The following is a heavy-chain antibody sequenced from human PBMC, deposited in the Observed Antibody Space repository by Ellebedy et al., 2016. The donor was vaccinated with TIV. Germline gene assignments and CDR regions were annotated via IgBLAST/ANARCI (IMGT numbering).Heavy chain of an antibody. CDR3: ATSLSALEP. D-gene: IGHD2/OR15-2a*01. CDR2: IWPGGSDT. CDR1: GYNFTHYW. Sequence: GESLKISCQASGYNFTHYWIAWVRQMPGKGLEFMGIIWPGGSDTKYSPSFLGQVTISVDKSINTTSLQWNSLKASDTAMYYCATSLSALEPWGQGTLVTVSS. J-gene: IGHJ5*02. V-gene: IGHV5-51*01.